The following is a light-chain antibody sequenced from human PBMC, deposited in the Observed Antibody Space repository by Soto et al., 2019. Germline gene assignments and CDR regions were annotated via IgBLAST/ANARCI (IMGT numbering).Light chain of an antibody. J-gene: IGKJ4*01. CDR1: QGISSY. V-gene: IGKV1-8*01. CDR3: QRYYSYPLT. CDR2: AAS. Sequence: AIRMTQSPSSFSASTGDRVTITCRASQGISSYLAWYQQKPGKDPKLLIYAASPLQSGVPSRFSGSGSGKDFTLTIRCLQSEDFATYYCQRYYSYPLTFGGGTKVEIK.